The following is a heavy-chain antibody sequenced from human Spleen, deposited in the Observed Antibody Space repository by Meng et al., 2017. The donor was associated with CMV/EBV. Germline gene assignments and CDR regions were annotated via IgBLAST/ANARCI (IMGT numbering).Heavy chain of an antibody. V-gene: IGHV1-18*01. CDR3: ARDTRIFLEWLFLDY. CDR2: ISGYNGNT. J-gene: IGHJ4*02. CDR1: GYTFNNDG. D-gene: IGHD3-3*01. Sequence: SGYTFNNDGISWVRQAHGQGLEWMGWISGYNGNTNYALNLQDRVTMTIDTSTNTAYMELRGLRSDDTGVYYCARDTRIFLEWLFLDYWGQGALVTVSS.